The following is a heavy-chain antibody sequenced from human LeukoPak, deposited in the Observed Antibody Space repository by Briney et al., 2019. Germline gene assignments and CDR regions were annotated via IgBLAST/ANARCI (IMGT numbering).Heavy chain of an antibody. Sequence: ASVKLSCKASGYTFTSYGISWVRQAPGQGLEWMGWISAYNGNTNYAQKLQGRVTMTTDTSTSTAYMELRSLRSDDTAVYYCARVFFRWNDSDAFDIWGQGTMVTVSS. CDR2: ISAYNGNT. J-gene: IGHJ3*02. CDR1: GYTFTSYG. V-gene: IGHV1-18*01. CDR3: ARVFFRWNDSDAFDI. D-gene: IGHD1-1*01.